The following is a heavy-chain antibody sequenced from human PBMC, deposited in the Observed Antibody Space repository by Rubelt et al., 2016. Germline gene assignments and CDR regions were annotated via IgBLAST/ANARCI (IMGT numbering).Heavy chain of an antibody. D-gene: IGHD1-14*01. Sequence: SYAMHWVRQAPGKGLEWVAVISYDGSNKYYADSVKGRFTISRDNAKNTLYLQMNSLRAEDTAVYYCARDREPWGMDVWGQGTTVTVSS. J-gene: IGHJ6*02. CDR3: ARDREPWGMDV. CDR2: ISYDGSNK. V-gene: IGHV3-30*04. CDR1: SYA.